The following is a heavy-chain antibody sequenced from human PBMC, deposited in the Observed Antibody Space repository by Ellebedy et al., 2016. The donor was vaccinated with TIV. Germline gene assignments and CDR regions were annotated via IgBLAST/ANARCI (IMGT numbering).Heavy chain of an antibody. Sequence: ASVKVSXXASGYTFTSYYMHWVRQAPGQGLEWMGIINPSGGSTSYAQKFQGRVTMTRDTSTSTVYMELSSLRSEDTAVYYCARGRQLWLLTYGMDVWGQGTTVTVSS. D-gene: IGHD5-18*01. CDR2: INPSGGST. J-gene: IGHJ6*02. CDR3: ARGRQLWLLTYGMDV. CDR1: GYTFTSYY. V-gene: IGHV1-46*01.